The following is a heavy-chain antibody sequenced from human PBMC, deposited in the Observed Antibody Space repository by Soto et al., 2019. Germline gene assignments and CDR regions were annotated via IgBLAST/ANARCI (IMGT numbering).Heavy chain of an antibody. J-gene: IGHJ5*02. D-gene: IGHD1-26*01. CDR1: GYTFTNFG. V-gene: IGHV1-18*01. Sequence: GASVKVSCKASGYTFTNFGISWVRQAPGQGLEWMGWISAYNGNTNYAQKFQGRVTITADESTSTAYMELRSLRSDDTAVYYCARASGSSYWFDPWGQGTLVTVSS. CDR3: ARASGSSYWFDP. CDR2: ISAYNGNT.